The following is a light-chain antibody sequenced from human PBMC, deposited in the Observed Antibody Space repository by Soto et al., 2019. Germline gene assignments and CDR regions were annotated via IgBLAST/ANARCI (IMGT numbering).Light chain of an antibody. CDR2: EVS. J-gene: IGLJ1*01. V-gene: IGLV2-14*01. CDR1: SSDVGGYNY. Sequence: ALTQPASVSGSPGQSITISCTGTSSDVGGYNYVSWYQQHPGKAPKLMIYEVSNRPSGVSNRFSGSKSGNTASLTISGLQAEDEADYYCSSYTSSSTLLYVFGTGTKVTVL. CDR3: SSYTSSSTLLYV.